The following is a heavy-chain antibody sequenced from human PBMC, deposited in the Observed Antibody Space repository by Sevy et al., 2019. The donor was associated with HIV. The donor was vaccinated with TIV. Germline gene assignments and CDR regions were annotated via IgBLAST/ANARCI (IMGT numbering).Heavy chain of an antibody. CDR2: INPSGGST. J-gene: IGHJ6*03. Sequence: ASVKVSCKASGYTFTSYYIHWVRQAPGQGLEWMGIINPSGGSTSYAQKFQGRVTMTRDTSTSTVYMELSSLRSEDTAVYYCARDYGSHSSRYYYMDVWGKGTTVTVSS. CDR3: ARDYGSHSSRYYYMDV. CDR1: GYTFTSYY. V-gene: IGHV1-46*01. D-gene: IGHD1-26*01.